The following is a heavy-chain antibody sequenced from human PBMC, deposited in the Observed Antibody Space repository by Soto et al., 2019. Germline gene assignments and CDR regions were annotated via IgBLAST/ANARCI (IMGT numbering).Heavy chain of an antibody. J-gene: IGHJ5*02. V-gene: IGHV1-69*02. CDR1: GGTFSSYT. CDR3: ARVRQEDIVLMVYAIPVGGFDP. D-gene: IGHD2-8*01. Sequence: QVQLVQSGAEVKKPGSSVKVSCKASGGTFSSYTISWVRQAPGQGLEWMGRIIPILGIANYAQKFQGRVTITADKSTSTAYMELXSLRSEXTAVYYCARVRQEDIVLMVYAIPVGGFDPWGQGTLVTVSS. CDR2: IIPILGIA.